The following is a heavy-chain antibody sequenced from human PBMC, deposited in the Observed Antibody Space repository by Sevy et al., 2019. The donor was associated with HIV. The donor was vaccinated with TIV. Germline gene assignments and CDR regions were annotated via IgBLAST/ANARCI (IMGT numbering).Heavy chain of an antibody. Sequence: GGSLRLSCVASGFTFSSYAMSCVRQAPGKGLEWVSAISGSGGSTYYADSVKGRFTISRDNSKNTLYLQMNSLRAEDTAVYYCAKVRFLEWLPTPLFDYWGQGTLVTVSS. V-gene: IGHV3-23*01. D-gene: IGHD3-3*01. CDR3: AKVRFLEWLPTPLFDY. CDR2: ISGSGGST. J-gene: IGHJ4*02. CDR1: GFTFSSYA.